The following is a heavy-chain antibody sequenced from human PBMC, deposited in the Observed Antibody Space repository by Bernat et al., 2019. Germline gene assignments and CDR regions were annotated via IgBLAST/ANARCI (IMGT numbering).Heavy chain of an antibody. J-gene: IGHJ4*02. Sequence: VQLVESGGGLIQPGGSLRLSCAASGFTVSSNYMTWVRQAPGKGLEWVAVISYDGSNKYYADSVKGRFTISRDNSKNTLYLQMNSLRAEDTAVYYCASGTVMATFDYWGQGTLVTVSS. CDR2: ISYDGSNK. CDR1: GFTVSSNY. D-gene: IGHD5-24*01. CDR3: ASGTVMATFDY. V-gene: IGHV3-30-3*01.